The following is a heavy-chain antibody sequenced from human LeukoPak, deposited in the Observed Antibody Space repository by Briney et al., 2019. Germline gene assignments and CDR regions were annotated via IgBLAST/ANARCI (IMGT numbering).Heavy chain of an antibody. D-gene: IGHD6-19*01. Sequence: GGSLRLSRAASGFTFSSYAMHWVRQAPGKGLEWVAVTSYDGSNKYYADSVKGRFTISRDNSKNTLYLQMNSLRAEDTAVYYCARATREWLTLNYWGQGTLVTVSS. CDR1: GFTFSSYA. J-gene: IGHJ4*02. CDR2: TSYDGSNK. CDR3: ARATREWLTLNY. V-gene: IGHV3-30*04.